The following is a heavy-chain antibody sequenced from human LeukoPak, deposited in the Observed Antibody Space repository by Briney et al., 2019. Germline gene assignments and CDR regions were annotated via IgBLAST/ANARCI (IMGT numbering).Heavy chain of an antibody. CDR3: AKGGYYERPWYFDY. CDR2: ISFDGTNK. Sequence: PRRSLRLSCAASGFTFSHYAMHWVRQAPGKGLEWVAVISFDGTNKIYADSVKGRFTISRDNSKNALYLQMNSLRAEDTAVYYCAKGGYYERPWYFDYWGQGTLVTVSS. V-gene: IGHV3-30*18. J-gene: IGHJ4*02. D-gene: IGHD3-22*01. CDR1: GFTFSHYA.